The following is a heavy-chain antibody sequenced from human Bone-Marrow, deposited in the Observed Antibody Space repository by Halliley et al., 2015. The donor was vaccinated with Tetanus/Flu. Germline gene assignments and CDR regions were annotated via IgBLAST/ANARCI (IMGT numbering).Heavy chain of an antibody. Sequence: CAASGFTFSNYALTWVRQAPGKGLEWVSSIASSGEDTDYAASVRGRFTISRDNSKNTLSLQMSSLRAEDTAVYYCARDGPPSNYYDSNPYYFAHWGQGTLVTVSS. J-gene: IGHJ4*02. CDR3: ARDGPPSNYYDSNPYYFAH. CDR2: IASSGEDT. D-gene: IGHD3-22*01. V-gene: IGHV3-23*01. CDR1: GFTFSNYA.